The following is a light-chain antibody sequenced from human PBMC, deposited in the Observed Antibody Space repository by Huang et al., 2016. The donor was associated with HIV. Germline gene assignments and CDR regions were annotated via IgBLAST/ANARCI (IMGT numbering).Light chain of an antibody. J-gene: IGKJ3*01. V-gene: IGKV3-15*01. CDR2: DAS. Sequence: EIVMTQSPGTLSVSPGERATLSCRASQSVRSKLAWYQQKPGQAPRLLIYDASTRATGVPARCSCRGSGTQFTLSISSLQSEDFAVYYCQQYDNWPPFTFGPGTKVDIK. CDR3: QQYDNWPPFT. CDR1: QSVRSK.